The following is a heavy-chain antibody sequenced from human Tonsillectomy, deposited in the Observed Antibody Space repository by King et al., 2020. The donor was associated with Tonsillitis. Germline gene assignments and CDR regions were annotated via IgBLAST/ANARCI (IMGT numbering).Heavy chain of an antibody. CDR2: IYYSGST. J-gene: IGHJ4*02. Sequence: QLQESGPGLVKPSETLSLTCTVSGGSISSSSYYWGWIRQPPGKGLEWIGSIYYSGSTYYNPSLKSRVTISVDTSKNQLSLKLSSVTAADTAVYYCARDADYGGNPRGIDYWGQGTLVTVSS. CDR1: GGSISSSSYY. D-gene: IGHD4-23*01. CDR3: ARDADYGGNPRGIDY. V-gene: IGHV4-39*02.